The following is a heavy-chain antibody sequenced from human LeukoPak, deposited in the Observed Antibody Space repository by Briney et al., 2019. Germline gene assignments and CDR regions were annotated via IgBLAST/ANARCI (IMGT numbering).Heavy chain of an antibody. D-gene: IGHD2-8*01. J-gene: IGHJ4*02. CDR1: GGSFSGYY. CDR3: ARGGRTNGVCYTSGRLDPVHFDY. V-gene: IGHV4-34*01. CDR2: INHSGST. Sequence: SETLSLTCAVYGGSFSGYYWSWIRQPPGKGLEWIGEINHSGSTNYNPSLKSRVTISVDTSKNQFSLKLSSVTAADTAVYYCARGGRTNGVCYTSGRLDPVHFDYWGQGTLVTVSS.